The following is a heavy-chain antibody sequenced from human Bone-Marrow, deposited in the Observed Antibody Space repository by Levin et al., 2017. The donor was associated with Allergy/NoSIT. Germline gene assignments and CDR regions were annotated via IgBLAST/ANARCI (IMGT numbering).Heavy chain of an antibody. J-gene: IGHJ4*02. V-gene: IGHV3-74*01. Sequence: PGGSLRLSCVASGFTFRTSWMHWVRQTPGKGLVWVSHINADGTAKRYADSVRGRFTIFRDNAKNTVYLEMNSLRVEDTAVFYCARKEDGKFDSWGQGTLVTVSS. CDR3: ARKEDGKFDS. CDR1: GFTFRTSW. CDR2: INADGTAK.